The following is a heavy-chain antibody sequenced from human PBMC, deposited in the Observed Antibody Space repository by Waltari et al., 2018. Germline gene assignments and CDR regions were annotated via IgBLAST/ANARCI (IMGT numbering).Heavy chain of an antibody. V-gene: IGHV1-2*02. CDR2: INPSSGGA. CDR1: GYNFIDYY. CDR3: ARDGGFDF. Sequence: QVQLVQSGTEVKKPGASVKVSCKASGYNFIDYYMQWVRQAPGHGLEWMGWINPSSGGANYAQKFQGRVTMTRDTSSRTVYIELSRLAYDDTAIYYCARDGGFDFWGQGTLVSVSS. J-gene: IGHJ4*02. D-gene: IGHD2-15*01.